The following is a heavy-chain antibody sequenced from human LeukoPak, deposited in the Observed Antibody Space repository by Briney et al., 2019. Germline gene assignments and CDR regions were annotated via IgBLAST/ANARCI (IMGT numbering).Heavy chain of an antibody. CDR3: ARGLYSSGWYREQYYFDY. CDR2: MNPNSGNT. J-gene: IGHJ4*02. V-gene: IGHV1-8*01. CDR1: GYTFTSYD. D-gene: IGHD6-19*01. Sequence: ASVKVSCKASGYTFTSYDINWVRQATGQGLEGMGWMNPNSGNTGYAQKFQGRVTMTRNTSISTAYMELSSLRSEDTAVYYCARGLYSSGWYREQYYFDYWGQGALVTVSS.